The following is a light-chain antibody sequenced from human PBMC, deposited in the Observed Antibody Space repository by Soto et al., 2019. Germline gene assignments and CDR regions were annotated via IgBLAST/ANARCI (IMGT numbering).Light chain of an antibody. CDR2: GAS. Sequence: IVLTQSPGTLSLSPGERATLSCRASQSVSSSYLAWYQQKPGQAPRLLIYGASSRATGIPGRFSGSGSGTDFTLTISRLEPEDFAVYYCQQYGSSLWTFGQGTKVDIK. CDR1: QSVSSSY. J-gene: IGKJ1*01. CDR3: QQYGSSLWT. V-gene: IGKV3-20*01.